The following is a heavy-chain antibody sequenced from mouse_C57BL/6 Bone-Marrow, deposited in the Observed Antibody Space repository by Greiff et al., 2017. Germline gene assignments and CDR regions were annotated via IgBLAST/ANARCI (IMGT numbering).Heavy chain of an antibody. CDR3: ARGGITGRYFDV. D-gene: IGHD4-1*01. CDR2: IYPGSGST. V-gene: IGHV1-55*01. J-gene: IGHJ1*03. CDR1: GYTFTSYW. Sequence: QVQLQQPGAELVKPGASVKMSCKASGYTFTSYWITWVKQRPGQGLEWIGDIYPGSGSTNYNEKLKSKATLTVDTSSSTAYMQLSSLTSEDSAVYYCARGGITGRYFDVWGTGTTVTVSS.